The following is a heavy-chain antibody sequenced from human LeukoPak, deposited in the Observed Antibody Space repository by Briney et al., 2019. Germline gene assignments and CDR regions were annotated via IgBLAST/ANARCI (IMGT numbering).Heavy chain of an antibody. J-gene: IGHJ6*02. D-gene: IGHD6-19*01. CDR3: ARGGRQWLLSSPYGMDV. Sequence: SETLSLTCTVSGGSISSYYWSWIRQPPGKGLEWIGYIYYSGSTNYNPSLKSRVTISVDTSKNQFSLKLSSVTAADTAMYYCARGGRQWLLSSPYGMDVWGQGTTVTVSS. V-gene: IGHV4-59*01. CDR1: GGSISSYY. CDR2: IYYSGST.